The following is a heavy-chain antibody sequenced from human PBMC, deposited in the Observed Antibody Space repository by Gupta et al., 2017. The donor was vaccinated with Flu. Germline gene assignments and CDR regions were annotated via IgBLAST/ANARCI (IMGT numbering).Heavy chain of an antibody. D-gene: IGHD2-2*01. CDR3: ASSMLDAATYYWVNP. J-gene: IGHJ5*02. CDR2: IYYSGRT. V-gene: IGHV4-39*01. CDR1: GASINSSNSY. Sequence: QLQLQESGPGLVRPSETLSLTCNVSGASINSSNSYWGWIRQPPRKGLEWIGTIYYSGRTYYNPSLKSRLIISGDTAKNQFSLRLTSVTAADTAVYYGASSMLDAATYYWVNPWGQGTRVTVSS.